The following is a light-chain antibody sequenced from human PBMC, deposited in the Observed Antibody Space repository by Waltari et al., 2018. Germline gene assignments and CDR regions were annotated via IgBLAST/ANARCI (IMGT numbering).Light chain of an antibody. CDR3: QHYESLPVT. Sequence: EIVLTQSPGTLSLSPGERATLSCRSSQSISKYLAWYQPKPGQAPRLLIYHASSRAAGIPDRCSGSGSGTDFSLSISRLEPEDFAVYYCQHYESLPVTFGQGTKVEIK. CDR2: HAS. CDR1: QSISKY. V-gene: IGKV3-20*01. J-gene: IGKJ1*01.